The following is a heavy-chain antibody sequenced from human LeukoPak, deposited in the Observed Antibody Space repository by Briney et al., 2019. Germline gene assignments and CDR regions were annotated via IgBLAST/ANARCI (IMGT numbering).Heavy chain of an antibody. V-gene: IGHV3-7*01. D-gene: IGHD3-9*01. J-gene: IGHJ6*02. CDR2: INQDGSEK. CDR3: AREGYYDILTGSVLSGMDV. Sequence: GGSLRLSCAASTFNFGNYWMSWVRQAPGEGLEWVANINQDGSEKYYVDSVKGRFTISRNNAKNSLYLQMNSLRAEDTAVYYCAREGYYDILTGSVLSGMDVWGQGTTVTVSS. CDR1: TFNFGNYW.